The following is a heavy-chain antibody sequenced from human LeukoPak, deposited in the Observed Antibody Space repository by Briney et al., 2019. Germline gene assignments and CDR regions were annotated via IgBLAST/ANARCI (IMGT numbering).Heavy chain of an antibody. CDR2: ISWNLGNT. Sequence: GRSLRLSCAASGFTFGNYAMHWVRQAPGKGLEWVSSISWNLGNTDYADSVKGRCTISRDNTKNSLYLQMNSLRVEDTALYYCAKSGHSCSGDSCQNWFDPWGQVTLVTVSS. CDR3: AKSGHSCSGDSCQNWFDP. D-gene: IGHD2-15*01. J-gene: IGHJ5*02. CDR1: GFTFGNYA. V-gene: IGHV3-9*01.